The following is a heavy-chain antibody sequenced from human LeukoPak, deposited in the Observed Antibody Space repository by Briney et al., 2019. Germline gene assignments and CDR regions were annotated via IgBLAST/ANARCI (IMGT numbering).Heavy chain of an antibody. Sequence: GGSLRLSCAASGFTFSSYWMQWVRQAPGKGLVWFSRINRDGSSITYADSVKGRFTISRDNAKNTLYLQMNSLRAEDTAVYYCAREEGLAVTGQYYVDNWGQGTLVTVSS. D-gene: IGHD6-19*01. CDR3: AREEGLAVTGQYYVDN. CDR1: GFTFSSYW. CDR2: INRDGSSI. V-gene: IGHV3-74*01. J-gene: IGHJ4*02.